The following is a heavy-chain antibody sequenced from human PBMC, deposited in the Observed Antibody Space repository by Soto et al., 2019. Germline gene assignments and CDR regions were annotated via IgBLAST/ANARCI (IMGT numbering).Heavy chain of an antibody. Sequence: TLCXTCTVSVGSISSFDYYLIWIRQPPGKGLEWIGYIYYSGSTYYNPSLKSRVTISVDTSKNQFSLKLSSVTAADTAVYYCAIVVVTAAIPERYAMEVWGKGTKVT. V-gene: IGHV4-30-4*01. CDR1: VGSISSFDYY. CDR2: IYYSGST. CDR3: AIVVVTAAIPERYAMEV. D-gene: IGHD2-2*02. J-gene: IGHJ6*04.